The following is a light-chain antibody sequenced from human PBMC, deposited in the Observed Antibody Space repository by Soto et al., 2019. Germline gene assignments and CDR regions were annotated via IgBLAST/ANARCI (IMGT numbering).Light chain of an antibody. CDR3: HHHHHRPLT. Sequence: EIVLTQSPATLSVSPGERATVPCRASQHVGSNLAWYQLKPGQAPRLLIYDASTRATAIPARFGGSGSGTDFTLTINGRQAEDSAVYYCHHHHHRPLTFGGGTKVEIK. J-gene: IGKJ4*01. CDR1: QHVGSN. V-gene: IGKV3-15*01. CDR2: DAS.